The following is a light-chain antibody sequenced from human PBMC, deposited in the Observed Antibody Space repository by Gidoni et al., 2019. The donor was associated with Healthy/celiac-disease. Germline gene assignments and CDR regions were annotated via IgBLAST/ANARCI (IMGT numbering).Light chain of an antibody. Sequence: DIQMTQSPSSLSASVGDRVTITCRASQSISSYLNWYQQKPGKAPKLLIYAASSLQSGVPSRFSVRGSGTDFTLTISSLQPEDFATYYCQQSYSSLTFGGGTKVEIK. J-gene: IGKJ4*01. CDR1: QSISSY. CDR3: QQSYSSLT. CDR2: AAS. V-gene: IGKV1-39*01.